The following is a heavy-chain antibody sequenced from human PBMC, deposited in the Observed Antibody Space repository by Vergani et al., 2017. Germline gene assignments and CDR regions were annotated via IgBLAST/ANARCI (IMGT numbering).Heavy chain of an antibody. CDR1: GFTVSSNY. Sequence: EVQLVESGGGLVQPGGSLRLSCAASGFTVSSNYMSWVRQAPGKGLEWVSVIYSGGSTYYADSVKGRFTISRDNSKNTLYLQMNSLRAEDTAVYYCARDLRGPRDYFDYWGQGTLVTVSS. V-gene: IGHV3-66*02. J-gene: IGHJ4*02. CDR3: ARDLRGPRDYFDY. D-gene: IGHD4-17*01. CDR2: IYSGGST.